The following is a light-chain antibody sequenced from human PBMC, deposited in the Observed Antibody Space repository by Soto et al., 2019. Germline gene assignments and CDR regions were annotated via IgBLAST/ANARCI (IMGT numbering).Light chain of an antibody. Sequence: IQMTQSPSSLSTSVGDRVTITCRSNQSIVNYLNWYQHKPGRAPKLLISGASTLQNAVPSRFSGSGSGTDFVLTINTLQAEDFVTYYCQQSFSTPPSFGRGTKLEIK. CDR1: QSIVNY. J-gene: IGKJ2*01. CDR3: QQSFSTPPS. CDR2: GAS. V-gene: IGKV1-39*01.